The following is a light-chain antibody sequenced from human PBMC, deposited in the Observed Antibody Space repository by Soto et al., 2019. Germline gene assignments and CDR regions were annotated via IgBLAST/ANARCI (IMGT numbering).Light chain of an antibody. CDR3: QQAYSFPIT. CDR1: QGISRV. V-gene: IGKV1-12*01. Sequence: DIQMTQSPSTVSASVGDRVTITCRASQGISRVLGWYQQKPGNAPKILIFAASSLQSGVPSRFSGSGSGTDFTLTISNLQPEDFATYYCQQAYSFPITFGQGTRLEIK. CDR2: AAS. J-gene: IGKJ5*01.